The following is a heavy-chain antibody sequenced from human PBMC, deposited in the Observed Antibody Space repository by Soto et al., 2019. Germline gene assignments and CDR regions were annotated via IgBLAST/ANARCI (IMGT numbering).Heavy chain of an antibody. CDR2: IKQDGSEK. D-gene: IGHD6-6*01. CDR1: GFTFSSYW. CDR3: ARDFDSPGGSSSSWFDP. Sequence: GGSLRLSCAASGFTFSSYWMSRVRQAPGKGLEWVANIKQDGSEKYYVDSVKGRFTISRDNAKNSLYLQMNSLRAEDTAVYYCARDFDSPGGSSSSWFDPWGQGTLVTVSS. V-gene: IGHV3-7*01. J-gene: IGHJ5*02.